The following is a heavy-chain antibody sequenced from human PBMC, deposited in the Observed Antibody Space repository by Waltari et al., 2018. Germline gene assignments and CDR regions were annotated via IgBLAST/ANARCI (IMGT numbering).Heavy chain of an antibody. CDR3: ARPKDSGSYYVGY. D-gene: IGHD1-26*01. Sequence: EVQLVESGGGLVQPGGSLRLSCAASGFTFSSYWMSWVRRAPGKGLEWVANIKQDGSEKYYVDSGKGRFTISRDNAKNSLYLQMNSLRAEDTAVYYCARPKDSGSYYVGYWGQGTLVTVSS. CDR2: IKQDGSEK. CDR1: GFTFSSYW. J-gene: IGHJ4*02. V-gene: IGHV3-7*01.